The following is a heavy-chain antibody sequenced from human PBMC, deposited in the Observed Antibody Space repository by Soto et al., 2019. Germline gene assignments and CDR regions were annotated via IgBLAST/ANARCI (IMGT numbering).Heavy chain of an antibody. CDR2: INHSGST. CDR3: ARGRDTAMVYNWFDP. Sequence: NPSETLSLTCAVYGGSFSGYYWSWIRQPPGKGLEWIGEINHSGSTNYNPSLKSRVTISVDTSKNQFSLKLSSVTAADTAVYYCARGRDTAMVYNWFDPWGQGTLVTVSS. V-gene: IGHV4-34*01. J-gene: IGHJ5*02. CDR1: GGSFSGYY. D-gene: IGHD5-18*01.